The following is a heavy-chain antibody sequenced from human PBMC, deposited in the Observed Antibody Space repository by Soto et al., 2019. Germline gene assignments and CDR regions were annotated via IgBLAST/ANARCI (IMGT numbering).Heavy chain of an antibody. D-gene: IGHD1-26*01. Sequence: EVRLVQSGAEVKKPGESLRISCQGSGYSFPNYWITWVRQMPGKGPECMGRIDPSDSYTDYSPSFQGHVTMSADKSIGAAFLQWTSLKASDTATYYCARLLSSGRYGDIDSWGQGTQVIVTS. J-gene: IGHJ4*02. V-gene: IGHV5-10-1*03. CDR2: IDPSDSYT. CDR3: ARLLSSGRYGDIDS. CDR1: GYSFPNYW.